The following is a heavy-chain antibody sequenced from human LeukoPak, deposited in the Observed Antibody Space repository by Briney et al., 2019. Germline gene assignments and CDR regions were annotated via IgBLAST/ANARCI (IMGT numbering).Heavy chain of an antibody. V-gene: IGHV4-61*02. CDR2: IYAST. CDR1: GGSISTGSYY. D-gene: IGHD5-12*01. CDR3: AGGSSGSKDY. J-gene: IGHJ4*02. Sequence: SETLSLTCTVSGGSISTGSYYWSWVRQPAGKGLEWIGRIYASTDYNPSLKSRVTISVDTSKNQFSLKLSSVTAADTAVYYCAGGSSGSKDYWGQGILVTVSS.